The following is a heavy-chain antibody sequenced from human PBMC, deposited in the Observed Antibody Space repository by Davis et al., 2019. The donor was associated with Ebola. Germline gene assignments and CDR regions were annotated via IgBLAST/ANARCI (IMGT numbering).Heavy chain of an antibody. Sequence: PGGSLRLSCAASGFTFSSYSMNWVRQAPGKGLEWVSSISSSSSYIYYADSVKGRFTISRDNAKNSLYLQMNSLRAEDTAVYYCARVMTTVTTKGVDYYYYYGMDVWGQGTTVTVSS. V-gene: IGHV3-21*01. CDR3: ARVMTTVTTKGVDYYYYYGMDV. CDR2: ISSSSSYI. J-gene: IGHJ6*02. CDR1: GFTFSSYS. D-gene: IGHD4-17*01.